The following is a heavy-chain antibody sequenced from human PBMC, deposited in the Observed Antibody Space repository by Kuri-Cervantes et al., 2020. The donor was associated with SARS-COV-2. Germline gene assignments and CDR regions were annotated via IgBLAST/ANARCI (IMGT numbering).Heavy chain of an antibody. D-gene: IGHD3-22*01. CDR3: TREYYYDSSGYYYTRYYYYYGMGV. V-gene: IGHV4-34*01. J-gene: IGHJ6*02. CDR2: INHSGST. CDR1: GGSFSGYC. Sequence: ESLKISCAVYGGSFSGYCWSWIRQPPGKGLEWIGEINHSGSTNYNPSLKSRVTISVDTSKNQFSLKLSSVTAADTAVYYCTREYYYDSSGYYYTRYYYYYGMGVWGQGTTVTVSS.